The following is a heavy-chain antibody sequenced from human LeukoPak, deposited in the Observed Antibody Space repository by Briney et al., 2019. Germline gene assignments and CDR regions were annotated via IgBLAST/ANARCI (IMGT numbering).Heavy chain of an antibody. CDR2: IYYSGST. CDR3: ARPGIAVN. V-gene: IGHV4-39*07. CDR1: GGSISSSSYY. Sequence: PSETLSLTCTVSGGSISSSSYYWGWIRQPPGKGLEWIGSIYYSGSTYYNPSLKSRVTISVDTSKNQFSLKLSSVTAADTAVYYCARPGIAVNWGQGTLVTVSS. D-gene: IGHD6-19*01. J-gene: IGHJ4*02.